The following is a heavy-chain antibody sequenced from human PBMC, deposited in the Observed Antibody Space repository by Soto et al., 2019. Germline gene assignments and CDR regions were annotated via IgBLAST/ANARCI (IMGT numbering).Heavy chain of an antibody. V-gene: IGHV4-39*01. D-gene: IGHD5-18*01. CDR2: IYYSGST. J-gene: IGHJ4*02. Sequence: QLQLQESGPGLVKPSETLSLTCTVSGGSISSSSYYWGWIRQPPGKGLEWIGSIYYSGSTYYNPSLKSRVTISVDTSKNQFSLKLSSVTPADTAVYYCARLRVEHLWLRVFDYWGQGTLVTVSS. CDR3: ARLRVEHLWLRVFDY. CDR1: GGSISSSSYY.